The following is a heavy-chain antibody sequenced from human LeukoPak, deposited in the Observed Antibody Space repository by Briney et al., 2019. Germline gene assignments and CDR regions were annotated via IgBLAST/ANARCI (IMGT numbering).Heavy chain of an antibody. CDR2: ISGSGGST. V-gene: IGHV3-23*01. D-gene: IGHD6-13*01. Sequence: GGSLRLSCAASGFTFSSYAMSWVRQAPGKGLEWVSAISGSGGSTYYADPVKGRFTISRDNSKNTLYLQMNSLRAEDTAVYYCAKEIRSPGIAAAGAGYWGQGTLVTVSS. CDR3: AKEIRSPGIAAAGAGY. J-gene: IGHJ4*02. CDR1: GFTFSSYA.